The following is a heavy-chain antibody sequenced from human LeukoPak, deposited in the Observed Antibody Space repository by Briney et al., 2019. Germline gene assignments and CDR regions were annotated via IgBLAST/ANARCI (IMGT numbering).Heavy chain of an antibody. CDR1: GFTFSDYY. Sequence: GGSLRLSCAASGFTFSDYYMTWIRQAPGKGLEWISYITSSGTTIYYADSVKGRFTVSRDNAKNSLYLQMNSLTAEDTAEYYCARVEVTPDYWGQGTLVTVSS. CDR2: ITSSGTTI. D-gene: IGHD4-11*01. CDR3: ARVEVTPDY. V-gene: IGHV3-11*01. J-gene: IGHJ4*02.